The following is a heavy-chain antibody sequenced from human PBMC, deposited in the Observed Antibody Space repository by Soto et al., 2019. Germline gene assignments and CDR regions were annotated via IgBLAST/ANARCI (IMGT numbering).Heavy chain of an antibody. CDR1: GGSISSGCYY. CDR3: ARSVDP. V-gene: IGHV4-31*01. J-gene: IGHJ5*02. Sequence: QVQLQESGPGLVKPSQTLSLPCTVSGGSISSGCYYWSWISQHPGKGMEWIGYIFYSGPTYYNPSLKSQVTISVDTSKNQFSLKPGSVTAADTAVYYCARSVDPWGQGTLVTVSS. CDR2: IFYSGPT.